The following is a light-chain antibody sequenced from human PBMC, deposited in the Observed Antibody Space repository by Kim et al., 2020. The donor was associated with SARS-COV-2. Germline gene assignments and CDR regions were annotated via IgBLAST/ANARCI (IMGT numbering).Light chain of an antibody. CDR1: QGITTA. CDR3: QQFYGFPVT. V-gene: IGKV1-13*02. J-gene: IGKJ5*01. Sequence: AIQVTQSPSSLSPSVGDRVTITCRVSQGITTALAWYQKRPGKPPKLLIYDASTLASGVPSRFGGSGSGTDFTLTISSLQPEDFVTYYCQQFYGFPVTFGQGTRLEIK. CDR2: DAS.